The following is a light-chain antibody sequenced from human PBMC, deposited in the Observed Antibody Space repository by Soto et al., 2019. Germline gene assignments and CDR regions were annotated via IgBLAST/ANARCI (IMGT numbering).Light chain of an antibody. V-gene: IGKV3-20*01. J-gene: IGKJ3*01. CDR2: GAS. Sequence: EIVLTQSPGTLSLSPGERATLSCRASQSFSSSYLAWYQQKPRQAPRLLIYGASSRATGIPDRFSGSGCGTDFTLTISRLEPEDFAVYYCQQYGSSPFTFGPGTKVDIK. CDR3: QQYGSSPFT. CDR1: QSFSSSY.